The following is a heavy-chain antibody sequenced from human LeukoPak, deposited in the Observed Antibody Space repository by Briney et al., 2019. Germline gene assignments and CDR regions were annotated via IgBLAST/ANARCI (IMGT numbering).Heavy chain of an antibody. CDR1: GFTFSSYA. D-gene: IGHD3-22*01. CDR2: ISYDGSNK. J-gene: IGHJ3*02. Sequence: PGRSLRLSCAAAGFTFSSYAMHWVRQAPGKGLGWVAVISYDGSNKYYADSVKGRFTISRDNSKNTLYLQMNSLRAEDTAVYYCARGSSGMRAFDIWGQGTMVTVSS. V-gene: IGHV3-30*04. CDR3: ARGSSGMRAFDI.